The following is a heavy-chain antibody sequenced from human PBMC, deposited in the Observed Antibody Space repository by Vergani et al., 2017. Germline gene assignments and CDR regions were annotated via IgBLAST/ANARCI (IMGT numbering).Heavy chain of an antibody. V-gene: IGHV3-23*01. CDR3: ANGRREWELLPRQWFDP. Sequence: EVQLLESGGGLVQPGGSLRLSCAASGFTFSSYAMSWVRQAPGKGLEWVSAIIGSGGSTYYADSVKGRFTISRDNSKNTRYLQMNSLRAEDTAVYYCANGRREWELLPRQWFDPWGQGTLVTVSS. CDR2: IIGSGGST. CDR1: GFTFSSYA. J-gene: IGHJ5*02. D-gene: IGHD1-26*01.